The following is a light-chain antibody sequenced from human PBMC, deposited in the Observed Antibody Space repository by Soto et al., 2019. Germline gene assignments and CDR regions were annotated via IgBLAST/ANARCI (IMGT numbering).Light chain of an antibody. V-gene: IGKV1-39*01. CDR1: QNIISS. CDR3: QQSYGSPRT. CDR2: AAS. J-gene: IGKJ2*01. Sequence: DIRMTQSPSSLSASVGDRVIITCRASQNIISSLNWYQQKPGKAPNLLIYAASRLQSGVPSRFSGSGSGTDFTLTITSLQPEDFATYYCQQSYGSPRTFGQGTKLEIK.